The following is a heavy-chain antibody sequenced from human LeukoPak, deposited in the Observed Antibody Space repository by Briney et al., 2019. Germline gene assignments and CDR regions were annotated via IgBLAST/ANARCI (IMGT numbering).Heavy chain of an antibody. CDR3: ARQTAGYYSPFDY. V-gene: IGHV3-7*01. CDR2: IKQDGSET. Sequence: GGSLRLSCAASGFTFSDYYMSWIRQAPGKGLEWVANIKQDGSETHYLDSMKGRFTISRDNANNSVYLHMSNLRAEDSAVYFCARQTAGYYSPFDYWGQGTLVTVSS. CDR1: GFTFSDYY. D-gene: IGHD3-9*01. J-gene: IGHJ4*02.